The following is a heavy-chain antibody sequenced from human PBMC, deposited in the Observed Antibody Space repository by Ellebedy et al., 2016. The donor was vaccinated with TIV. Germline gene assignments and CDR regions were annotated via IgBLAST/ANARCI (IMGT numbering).Heavy chain of an antibody. CDR1: GFTFDDYT. V-gene: IGHV3-21*01. J-gene: IGHJ4*02. D-gene: IGHD4-17*01. Sequence: GESLKISCAASGFTFDDYTMNWVRQAPGKGLEWVSSINTKNRDIYYADSVRGRFDLSRDNAKNSLFLQMGSLRAEDTAVYYCVTSFGDYEAYWGQGTLVTVSS. CDR3: VTSFGDYEAY. CDR2: INTKNRDI.